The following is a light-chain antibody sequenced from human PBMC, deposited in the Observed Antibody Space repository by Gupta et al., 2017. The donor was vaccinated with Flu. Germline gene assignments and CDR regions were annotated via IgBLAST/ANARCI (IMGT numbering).Light chain of an antibody. CDR2: VDFDGSH. V-gene: IGLV4-69*01. J-gene: IGLJ2*01. Sequence: LVLTQSPSASASLGASVTLTCILSSGHSRYAIAWHQQQPEKGPRYLMKVDFDGSHNRGVGIPDRFLGSSSGAEYYLTISSLQSDDEADYYCQTWDTGIQVFGGGTKLTVL. CDR3: QTWDTGIQV. CDR1: SGHSRYA.